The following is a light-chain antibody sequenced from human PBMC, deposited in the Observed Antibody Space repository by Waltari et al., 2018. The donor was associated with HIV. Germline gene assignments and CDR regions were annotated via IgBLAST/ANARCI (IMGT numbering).Light chain of an antibody. CDR2: WAS. Sequence: DIVMTQSPGSLAVSLGERATINCKSSQSVLYSSNNKNYLAWYQQKPGQPPKLLIYWASTRESGVPDRFSGSGSGTDFTLTISSLQAEDVAVYYCQQYYSTPDTFGQGTKLEI. CDR3: QQYYSTPDT. J-gene: IGKJ2*01. V-gene: IGKV4-1*01. CDR1: QSVLYSSNNKNY.